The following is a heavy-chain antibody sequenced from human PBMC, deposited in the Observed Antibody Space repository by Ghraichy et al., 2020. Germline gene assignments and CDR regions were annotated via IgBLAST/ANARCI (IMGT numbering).Heavy chain of an antibody. Sequence: SQTLSLTCAISGDSVSSNSAAWNWIRQSPSRGLEWLGRTYYRSKWYNDYAVSVKSRITINPDTSKNQFSLQLNSVTPEDTAVYYCARDRQLWLRGWVYYFDYWGQGTLVSVSS. V-gene: IGHV6-1*01. D-gene: IGHD5-18*01. CDR2: TYYRSKWYN. J-gene: IGHJ4*02. CDR1: GDSVSSNSAA. CDR3: ARDRQLWLRGWVYYFDY.